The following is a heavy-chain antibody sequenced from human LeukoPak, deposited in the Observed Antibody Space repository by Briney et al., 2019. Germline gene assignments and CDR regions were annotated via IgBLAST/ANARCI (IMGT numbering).Heavy chain of an antibody. CDR3: AKDIIPAATGECLFDY. D-gene: IGHD6-25*01. Sequence: PGGSLRLSCAASGFTFSSYAMSWVRQAPGKGLEWVSAISGSGGSTYYADSVKGRFTISRDNSKNTLYLQMNSLRAEDTAVYYCAKDIIPAATGECLFDYWGQGTLVTVSS. CDR2: ISGSGGST. V-gene: IGHV3-23*01. CDR1: GFTFSSYA. J-gene: IGHJ4*02.